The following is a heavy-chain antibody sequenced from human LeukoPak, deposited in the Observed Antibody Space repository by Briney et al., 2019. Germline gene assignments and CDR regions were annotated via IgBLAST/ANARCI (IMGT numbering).Heavy chain of an antibody. Sequence: SETLSLTCAVYGGSFSGYYWSWIRQPPGKGLEWIGEINHSGSTNYNPSLKSRVTISVDTSKNQFSLKLSSVTAADTAIYYCASAVNYHSDYWGLGTLVTVSS. J-gene: IGHJ4*02. D-gene: IGHD5-24*01. V-gene: IGHV4-34*01. CDR3: ASAVNYHSDY. CDR1: GGSFSGYY. CDR2: INHSGST.